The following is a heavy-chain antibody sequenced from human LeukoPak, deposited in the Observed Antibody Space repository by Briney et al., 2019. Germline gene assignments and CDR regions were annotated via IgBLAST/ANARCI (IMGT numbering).Heavy chain of an antibody. V-gene: IGHV3-7*05. D-gene: IGHD2-2*01. CDR1: GFTFSSYW. CDR2: IKQDGSEK. Sequence: GGSLRLSCAASGFTFSSYWMSRVRQAPGKGLEWVANIKQDGSEKYYVDSVKGRFTISRDNAKNSLYLQMSSLRAEDTAVYYCARDQRYCSSSSCPWEPFDYWGQGTLVTVSS. CDR3: ARDQRYCSSSSCPWEPFDY. J-gene: IGHJ4*02.